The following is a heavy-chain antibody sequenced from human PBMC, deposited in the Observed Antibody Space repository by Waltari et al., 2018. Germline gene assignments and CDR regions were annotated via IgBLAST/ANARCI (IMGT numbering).Heavy chain of an antibody. V-gene: IGHV3-66*01. D-gene: IGHD3-3*01. J-gene: IGHJ6*02. CDR3: ARDHHVLRFSYGLDV. Sequence: EEQLVESGGGLVQPGGSLRLSCAVSGPTININYMSWVRQAPGKGLEWVSVIYSGGNTYYADSVKGRFIISRDTSKNTLYLQMNSLRAEDTAIYYCARDHHVLRFSYGLDVWGQGTTVTVSS. CDR1: GPTININY. CDR2: IYSGGNT.